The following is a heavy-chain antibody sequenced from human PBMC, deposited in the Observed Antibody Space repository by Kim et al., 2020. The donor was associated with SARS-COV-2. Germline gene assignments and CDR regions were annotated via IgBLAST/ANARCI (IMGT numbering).Heavy chain of an antibody. Sequence: DSVKGRFTISRDNAKNSLYLQMNSLRAEDTAVYYCARDKGLNIVATPIDYWGQGTLVTVSS. CDR3: ARDKGLNIVATPIDY. D-gene: IGHD5-12*01. J-gene: IGHJ4*02. V-gene: IGHV3-21*01.